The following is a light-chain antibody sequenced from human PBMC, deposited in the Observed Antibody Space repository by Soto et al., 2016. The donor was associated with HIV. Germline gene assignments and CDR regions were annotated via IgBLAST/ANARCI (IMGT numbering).Light chain of an antibody. Sequence: SYELTQPPSVSVAPGETARITCGGNNIGSKSVHWYQHKPGQAPVVVVYDDSVRPSGIPERFSGSNSGNTATLTISRVEVGDEADYYCQVWDDSSDRGVVFGGGTKLTVL. J-gene: IGLJ2*01. V-gene: IGLV3-21*02. CDR1: NIGSKS. CDR2: DDS. CDR3: QVWDDSSDRGVV.